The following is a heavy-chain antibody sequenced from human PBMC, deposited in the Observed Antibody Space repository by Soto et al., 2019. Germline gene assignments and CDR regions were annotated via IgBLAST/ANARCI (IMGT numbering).Heavy chain of an antibody. CDR1: GCTLSSYS. Sequence: EVQLVESGGGLVKPGGSLRLSCAASGCTLSSYSMNWVRQAPGKGLEWVSSISSSSSYIYYADSVKGRFTISRDNAKNSLSLQMNSLRAEDTAVYYCARDIDYYDSSGYYRDYWGQGTLVTVSS. J-gene: IGHJ4*02. CDR3: ARDIDYYDSSGYYRDY. D-gene: IGHD3-22*01. CDR2: ISSSSSYI. V-gene: IGHV3-21*01.